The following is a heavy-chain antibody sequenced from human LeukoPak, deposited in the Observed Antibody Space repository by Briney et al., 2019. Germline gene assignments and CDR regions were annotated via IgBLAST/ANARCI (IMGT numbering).Heavy chain of an antibody. D-gene: IGHD3-9*01. CDR1: GFTFSSYA. J-gene: IGHJ5*02. V-gene: IGHV3-23*01. CDR3: AKTGILTGYYES. CDR2: ISGSGGST. Sequence: PGGSLRLSCAASGFTFSSYAMSWVRQAPGKGLEWVSAISGSGGSTYYADSVKGRFTISRDNSKNTLYLQINSLRAEDTAVYYCAKTGILTGYYESWGQGTLVTGSS.